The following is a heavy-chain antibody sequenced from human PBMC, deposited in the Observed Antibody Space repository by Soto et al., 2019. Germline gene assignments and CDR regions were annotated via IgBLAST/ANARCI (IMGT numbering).Heavy chain of an antibody. D-gene: IGHD1-26*01. CDR1: GFTLSSYG. J-gene: IGHJ4*02. V-gene: IGHV3-30*03. Sequence: PGGSMRLSCAASGFTLSSYGMHWVRQAPGKGLEWVAVISYDGSNKYYADSVKGRFTISRDNSKTTLYLQMNSLRAEDTAVYCCATDRGSYYYGYWGQGTLGTVAS. CDR2: ISYDGSNK. CDR3: ATDRGSYYYGY.